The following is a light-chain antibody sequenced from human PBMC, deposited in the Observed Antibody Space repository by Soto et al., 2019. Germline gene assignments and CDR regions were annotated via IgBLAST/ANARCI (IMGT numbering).Light chain of an antibody. CDR1: QSVSSSY. Sequence: EIVLTQSPGTLSLSPGERATLSCRASQSVSSSYLAWYQQKPGQAPRLLIYGASSRATGIPDRFSGNGSGTDFTLTISRLEPEDFAVYYCQQYGSSVYTFGQGTKLEIK. CDR2: GAS. J-gene: IGKJ2*01. CDR3: QQYGSSVYT. V-gene: IGKV3-20*01.